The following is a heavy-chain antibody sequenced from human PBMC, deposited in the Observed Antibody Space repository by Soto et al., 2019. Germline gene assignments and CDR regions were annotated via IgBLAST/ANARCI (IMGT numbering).Heavy chain of an antibody. J-gene: IGHJ4*02. CDR3: ARVGGSGWNFDS. V-gene: IGHV4-34*01. CDR2: INHSGST. Sequence: SESLSLTCTVSGGSISSYYWSWIRQPPGKGLEWIGEINHSGSTNYNPSLKSRVTISVDTSKNQFSLKLSSVTAADTAVYYCARVGGSGWNFDSWGQGILVTVSS. D-gene: IGHD6-19*01. CDR1: GGSISSYY.